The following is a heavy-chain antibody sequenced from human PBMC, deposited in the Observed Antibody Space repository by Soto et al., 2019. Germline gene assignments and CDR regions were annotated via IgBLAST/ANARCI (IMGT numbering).Heavy chain of an antibody. D-gene: IGHD6-19*01. CDR1: GFTFSSYA. CDR3: AKDLYRGIAVAASNAVFGR. J-gene: IGHJ4*02. Sequence: GGSLRLSCAASGFTFSSYAMSWVRQAPGKGLEWVSAISGSGGSTYYADSVKGRFTISRDNSKNTLYLQMNSLRAEDTAVYYCAKDLYRGIAVAASNAVFGRWGQGTLVTVSS. V-gene: IGHV3-23*01. CDR2: ISGSGGST.